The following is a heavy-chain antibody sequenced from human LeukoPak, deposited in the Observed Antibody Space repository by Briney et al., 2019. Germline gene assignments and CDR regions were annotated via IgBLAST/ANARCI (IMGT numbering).Heavy chain of an antibody. V-gene: IGHV3-23*01. CDR1: GFTFRSYA. CDR2: ISGSGGST. Sequence: GGSLRLSCAASGFTFRSYAMSWVRQAPGKGLEWVSAISGSGGSTYYADSVKGRFTISRDNSKNTLYLQMNSLRAEDTAVYYCAKDRAGPYYYYGMDVWGQGTTVTVSS. CDR3: AKDRAGPYYYYGMDV. J-gene: IGHJ6*02. D-gene: IGHD6-19*01.